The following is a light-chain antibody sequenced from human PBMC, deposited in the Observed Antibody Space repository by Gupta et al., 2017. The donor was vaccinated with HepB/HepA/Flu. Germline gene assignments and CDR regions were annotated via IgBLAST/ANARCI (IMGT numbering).Light chain of an antibody. CDR1: SLRSYY. CDR3: NYRASSGTRLRV. J-gene: IGLJ3*02. Sequence: SSELTQDPAVSVALGQTVRIPCQGDSLRSYYASWYQQKPGQDPVLVIDGQNNRPSGIPDRCAGSSSGNNDSSNLTRAQEEDDADDDCNYRASSGTRLRVFGGGTKVTVL. CDR2: GQN. V-gene: IGLV3-19*01.